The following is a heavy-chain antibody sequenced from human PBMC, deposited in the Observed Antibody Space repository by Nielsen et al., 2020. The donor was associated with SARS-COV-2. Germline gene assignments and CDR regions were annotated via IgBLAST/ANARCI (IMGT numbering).Heavy chain of an antibody. CDR2: INAGNGNT. Sequence: ASVKVSCKASGYTFTSYAMHWVRQAPGQRLEWMGWINAGNGNTNYPQKLQGRVTMTTDTSTSTAYMELRSLRSDDTAVYYCARVSGSYCDYWGQGTLVTVSS. J-gene: IGHJ4*02. V-gene: IGHV1-3*01. D-gene: IGHD1-26*01. CDR1: GYTFTSYA. CDR3: ARVSGSYCDY.